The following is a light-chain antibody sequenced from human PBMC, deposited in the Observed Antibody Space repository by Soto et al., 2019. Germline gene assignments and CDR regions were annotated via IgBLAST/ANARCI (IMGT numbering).Light chain of an antibody. CDR3: QVWDSDSDHWV. V-gene: IGLV3-21*02. CDR1: KLADKS. Sequence: VLTQAPSVSVAPGQRARITCAGNKLADKSVHWYQQKPGQAPGLVVYDDRDRPSGVPERFSGSNSDNVAALTIFSVEAGDEADYFCQVWDSDSDHWVFGGGTKLTVL. CDR2: DDR. J-gene: IGLJ3*02.